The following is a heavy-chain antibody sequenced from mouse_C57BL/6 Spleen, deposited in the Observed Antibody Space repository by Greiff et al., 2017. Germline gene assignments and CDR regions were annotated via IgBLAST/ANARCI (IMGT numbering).Heavy chain of an antibody. CDR2: IYPGSGNT. J-gene: IGHJ4*01. CDR3: ARGGMGNAMDY. Sequence: VKVVESGAELVRPGASVKLSCKASGYTFTDYYINWVKQRPGQGLEWIARIYPGSGNTYYNEKFKGKATLTAEKSSSTAYMQLSSLTSEDSAVYFCARGGMGNAMDYWGQGTSVTVSS. V-gene: IGHV1-76*01. CDR1: GYTFTDYY. D-gene: IGHD2-10*02.